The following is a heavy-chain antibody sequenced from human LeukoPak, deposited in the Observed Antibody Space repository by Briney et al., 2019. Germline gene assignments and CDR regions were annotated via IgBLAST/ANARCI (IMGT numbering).Heavy chain of an antibody. CDR2: IYPGDSDT. V-gene: IGHV5-51*01. Sequence: GESLQISCKGSGYSFTSYWIGWVRQMPGKGLEWMGIIYPGDSDTRCSPSFQGQVAISADKSISTAYLQWSSLKASDTAMYYCARLKVAAIGAFDIWGQGTMVTVSS. CDR3: ARLKVAAIGAFDI. CDR1: GYSFTSYW. D-gene: IGHD2-2*01. J-gene: IGHJ3*02.